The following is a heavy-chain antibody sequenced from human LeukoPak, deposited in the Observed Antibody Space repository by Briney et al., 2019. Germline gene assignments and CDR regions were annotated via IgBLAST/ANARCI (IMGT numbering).Heavy chain of an antibody. CDR2: TSGYNGRT. V-gene: IGHV1-18*01. CDR3: ARDIGVSQFDY. CDR1: GYTFSNHG. Sequence: ASVKVSCKASGYTFSNHGISWVRQAPGQGLEWMGWTSGYNGRTQYAQKFQGRVTLTADTSASTAYMEVRSLTSDDTALYYCARDIGVSQFDYWGQGTLVTVSS. D-gene: IGHD3-10*01. J-gene: IGHJ4*02.